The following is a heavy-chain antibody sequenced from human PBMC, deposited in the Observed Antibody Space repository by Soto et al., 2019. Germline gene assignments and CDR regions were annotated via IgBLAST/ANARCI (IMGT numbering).Heavy chain of an antibody. D-gene: IGHD5-12*01. CDR2: IKQDGSEK. V-gene: IGHV3-7*05. J-gene: IGHJ5*02. CDR1: GFTFSSYW. Sequence: GSLRLSCAASGFTFSSYWMSWVRQAPGKGLEWVANIKQDGSEKYYVDSVKGRFTISRDNAKNSLYLQMNSLRAEDTAVYYCARSLAIRGYDFNWFDPWGQGTLVTVSS. CDR3: ARSLAIRGYDFNWFDP.